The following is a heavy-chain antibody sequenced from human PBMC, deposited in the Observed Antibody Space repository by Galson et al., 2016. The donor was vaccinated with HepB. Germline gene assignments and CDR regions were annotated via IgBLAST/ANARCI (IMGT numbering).Heavy chain of an antibody. CDR3: AGQGDGTGSLCGD. CDR1: GYHFTGYW. D-gene: IGHD2-15*01. V-gene: IGHV5-51*01. Sequence: QSGAEVKKAGESLKISCKGFGYHFTGYWIGWVRQVPGKGLEWIGIIYPRDSDTRYGPSFQGQVTISADKSISTPYLQWSSLKPSDTAMYYCAGQGDGTGSLCGDWGEGALVNVSS. J-gene: IGHJ4*02. CDR2: IYPRDSDT.